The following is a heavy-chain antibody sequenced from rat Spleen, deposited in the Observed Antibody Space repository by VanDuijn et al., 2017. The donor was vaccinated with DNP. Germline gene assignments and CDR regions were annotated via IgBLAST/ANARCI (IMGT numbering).Heavy chain of an antibody. V-gene: IGHV3-1*01. CDR1: GYSITSNY. D-gene: IGHD1-7*01. CDR2: ISYSGST. J-gene: IGHJ2*01. CDR3: ARWTRYFDY. Sequence: EVQLQESGSGLVKPSQSLSLTCSVTGYSITSNYWGWIRKFPGNKMEYIGHISYSGSTNYNPSLKIRISITRDTSKNHFFLHLNSVTTEDTATYYCARWTRYFDYWGQGAMVTVSS.